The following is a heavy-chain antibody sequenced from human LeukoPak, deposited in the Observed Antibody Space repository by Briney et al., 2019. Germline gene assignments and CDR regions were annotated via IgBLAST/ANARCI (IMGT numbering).Heavy chain of an antibody. CDR1: GFTFSSYE. CDR2: ISSSGSTT. V-gene: IGHV3-48*03. J-gene: IGHJ4*02. D-gene: IGHD6-19*01. CDR3: ASQKGRIAVAVDY. Sequence: GGSPRLSCAASGFTFSSYEMNWVRQAPGKGLEWVSYISSSGSTTYYAASVKGRFTISRDNAKNSLYLQMNSLRVEDTAVYYCASQKGRIAVAVDYWGQGTLVTVSS.